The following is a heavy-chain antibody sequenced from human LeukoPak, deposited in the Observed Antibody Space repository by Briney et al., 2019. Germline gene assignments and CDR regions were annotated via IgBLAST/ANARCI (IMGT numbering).Heavy chain of an antibody. CDR2: IIPIFGTA. D-gene: IGHD1-26*01. CDR3: ASGRGCELLDNAFDI. Sequence: ASVKVSCKASGGTFSSYAISWERQAPGQGLEWMGGIIPIFGTANYAQKFQGRVTITADKSTSTAYMELSSLRSEDTAVYYCASGRGCELLDNAFDIWGQGTMVTVSS. J-gene: IGHJ3*02. V-gene: IGHV1-69*06. CDR1: GGTFSSYA.